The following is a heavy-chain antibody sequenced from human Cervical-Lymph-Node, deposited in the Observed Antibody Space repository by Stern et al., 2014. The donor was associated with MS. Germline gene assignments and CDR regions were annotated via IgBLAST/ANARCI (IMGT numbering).Heavy chain of an antibody. D-gene: IGHD2-2*01. Sequence: VQLVESGPGLVKPSQTLSLTCTVSGGSISSGDYYWSWIRQPPGKGLEWIGYIYYSGSTYYNPSLKSRVTISVDTYKNQFSLKLSSVTAADTAVYYCASANCSSTSCPNWFDPWGQGTLVTVSS. CDR2: IYYSGST. CDR1: GGSISSGDYY. J-gene: IGHJ5*02. V-gene: IGHV4-30-4*01. CDR3: ASANCSSTSCPNWFDP.